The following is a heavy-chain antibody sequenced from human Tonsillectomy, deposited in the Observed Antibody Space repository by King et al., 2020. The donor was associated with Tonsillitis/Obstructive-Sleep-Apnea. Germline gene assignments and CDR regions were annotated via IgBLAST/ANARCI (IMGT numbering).Heavy chain of an antibody. CDR2: ISGSGGGT. V-gene: IGHV3-23*04. CDR3: AKDSTGEYYYYMDV. J-gene: IGHJ6*03. CDR1: GFTFRHYA. Sequence: VQLVESGGGLVQPGGSLRLSCAASGFTFRHYAMSWVRQAPGKGLEWVSSISGSGGGTFYADSVKGRFPISRDNFKNTLYLQMNDLRAEDTALYYCAKDSTGEYYYYMDVWGMGTTVTVSS. D-gene: IGHD7-27*01.